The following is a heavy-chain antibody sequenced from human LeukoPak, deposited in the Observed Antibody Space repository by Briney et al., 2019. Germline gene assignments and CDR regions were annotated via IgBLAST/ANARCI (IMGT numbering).Heavy chain of an antibody. CDR3: ARENNDYGGKKAFDY. V-gene: IGHV4-30-4*01. J-gene: IGHJ4*02. D-gene: IGHD4-23*01. CDR2: IHYSGNT. CDR1: GGSSRSGDYF. Sequence: MSSQTLSLTCAVSGGSSRSGDYFWSWIRQPPGKGLEWIGHIHYSGNTYYNPSLKSRVSISVDTSKNQFSLKLSSVTAADTAVYYCARENNDYGGKKAFDYWGQGALVTVSS.